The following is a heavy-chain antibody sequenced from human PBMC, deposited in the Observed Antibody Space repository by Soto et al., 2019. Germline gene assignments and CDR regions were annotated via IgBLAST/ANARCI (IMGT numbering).Heavy chain of an antibody. CDR3: ARHYYGSGSYYYWFDP. D-gene: IGHD3-10*01. CDR2: ISGYNGNR. J-gene: IGHJ5*02. Sequence: ASVKVSCKTSGYTFMSYGITWVRQAPGQGLEWMGWISGYNGNRGFAQRFQGRVTLTTDTSTSTASMELTSLRADDTAVYYCARHYYGSGSYYYWFDPWG. V-gene: IGHV1-18*01. CDR1: GYTFMSYG.